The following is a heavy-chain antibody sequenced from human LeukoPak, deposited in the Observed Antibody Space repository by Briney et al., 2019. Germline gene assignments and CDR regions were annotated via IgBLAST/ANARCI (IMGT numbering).Heavy chain of an antibody. CDR1: GGSISSGSYY. D-gene: IGHD2-2*01. CDR3: ARDWAQRWYYGMDV. V-gene: IGHV4-61*09. CDR2: IYTSGST. Sequence: SETLSLTCTVSGGSISSGSYYWSWIRQPAGKGLEWIGHIYTSGSTNYSPSLKSQVTISVDMSKNQFSLKLNSVTAADTAVYYCARDWAQRWYYGMDVWGQGTTVTVSS. J-gene: IGHJ6*02.